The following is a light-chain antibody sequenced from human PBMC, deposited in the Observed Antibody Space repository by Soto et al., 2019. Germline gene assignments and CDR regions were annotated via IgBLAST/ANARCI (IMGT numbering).Light chain of an antibody. CDR2: SDN. J-gene: IGLJ2*01. CDR3: AAWDDSLRGPV. V-gene: IGLV1-47*01. Sequence: QSVLTQPPSASGTPGQRVTISCSGSSSNIGGSYVYWYQQLPGTAPKLLIYSDNQRTSGVPDRFSGSKSGTSASLAISGLRSGDEADYYCAAWDDSLRGPVFGGGTKLTVL. CDR1: SSNIGGSY.